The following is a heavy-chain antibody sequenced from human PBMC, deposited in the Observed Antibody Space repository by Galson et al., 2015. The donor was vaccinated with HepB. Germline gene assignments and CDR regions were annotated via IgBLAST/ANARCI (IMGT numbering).Heavy chain of an antibody. CDR2: ISYDGNNQ. V-gene: IGHV3-30-3*01. Sequence: SLRLSCAASGFTLTDFAMYWVRQAPGKGLEWVAFISYDGNNQYYADSVRGRLTISRDVAKNTLYLQMNSLRIEDTALYYCARDPDDTDGYYLTFEYWGQGALITVSS. CDR1: GFTLTDFA. J-gene: IGHJ4*02. D-gene: IGHD3-22*01. CDR3: ARDPDDTDGYYLTFEY.